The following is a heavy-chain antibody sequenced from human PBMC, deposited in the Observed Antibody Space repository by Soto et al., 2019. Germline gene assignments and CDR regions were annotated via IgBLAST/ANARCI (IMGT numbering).Heavy chain of an antibody. CDR1: GFTFSDYA. CDR2: VSHDGRNT. CDR3: AKGVRQWLVTSDFNY. D-gene: IGHD6-19*01. Sequence: VQLAESGGGVVQPGRSLRLSCAASGFTFSDYAMHWVRQAPGKGLEWGAVVSHDGRNTHYADSVKGRFTISRDSSKNTVSLEMTSLRAEDTAVYYCAKGVRQWLVTSDFNYWGQGALVTVSS. V-gene: IGHV3-30*18. J-gene: IGHJ4*02.